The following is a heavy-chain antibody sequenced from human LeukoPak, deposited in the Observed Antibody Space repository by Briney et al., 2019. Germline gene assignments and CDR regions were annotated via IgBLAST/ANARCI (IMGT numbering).Heavy chain of an antibody. J-gene: IGHJ6*02. Sequence: TGGSLRLSCAASGFTFSAYAMTWVRQAPRKGLEWVSSIGSNNKPHYSDSVKRRFAISRNNSKSMLFLQLNSLRAEDTALYYCARDLHYYVAVDVWGQGTTVTVSS. CDR3: ARDLHYYVAVDV. CDR1: GFTFSAYA. D-gene: IGHD3-10*02. CDR2: IGSNNKP. V-gene: IGHV3-23*01.